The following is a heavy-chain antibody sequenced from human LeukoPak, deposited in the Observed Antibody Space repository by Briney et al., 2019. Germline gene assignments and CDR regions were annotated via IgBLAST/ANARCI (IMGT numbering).Heavy chain of an antibody. D-gene: IGHD3-22*01. CDR3: ARDGDSSGYSQTFDY. CDR1: GGTFSSYA. V-gene: IGHV1-69*13. Sequence: SVKVSCKASGGTFSSYAISWVRQAPGQGLEWMGGIIPIFGTADYAQKFQGRVTITADESTSTAYMELSSLRSEDTAVYYCARDGDSSGYSQTFDYWGQGTLVTVSS. CDR2: IIPIFGTA. J-gene: IGHJ4*02.